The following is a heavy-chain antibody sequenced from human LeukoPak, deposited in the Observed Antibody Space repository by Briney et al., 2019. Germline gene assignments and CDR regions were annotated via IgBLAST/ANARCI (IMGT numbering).Heavy chain of an antibody. V-gene: IGHV4-61*02. D-gene: IGHD4-17*01. J-gene: IGHJ4*02. CDR2: IYTSGST. CDR3: ARGTARGGYGDDYFDH. CDR1: GGSISSGSYY. Sequence: PSETLSLTCTVSGGSISSGSYYWNWIRQPAGKGLEWIGRIYTSGSTNYNPSLRSRVSISVDTSKNQFSLRVNSVTAAETAVYYCARGTARGGYGDDYFDHWGQGTLVTVSS.